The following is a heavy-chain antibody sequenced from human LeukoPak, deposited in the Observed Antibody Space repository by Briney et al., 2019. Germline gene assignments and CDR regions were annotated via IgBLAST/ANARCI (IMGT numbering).Heavy chain of an antibody. CDR1: GDSVSSNSAA. D-gene: IGHD6-19*01. Sequence: SQTLSLTCAISGDSVSSNSAAWNWIRQPPSRGLEWLGRTYYRFKWYNDYAVSVKSRITINPDTSKNQFSLQLNSVTPEDTAVYYCARVRNSSGWYFDYWGQGTLVTVSS. V-gene: IGHV6-1*01. J-gene: IGHJ4*02. CDR3: ARVRNSSGWYFDY. CDR2: TYYRFKWYN.